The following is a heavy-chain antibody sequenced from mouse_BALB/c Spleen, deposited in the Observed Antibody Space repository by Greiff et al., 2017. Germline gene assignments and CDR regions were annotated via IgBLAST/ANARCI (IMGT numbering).Heavy chain of an antibody. CDR2: IWGGGST. Sequence: VKLMESGPGLVAPSQSLSITCTASGFSLTDYGVSWVRQPPGKGLEWLGVIWGGGSTNYNSALKSRLVISKDNSTSQVYLKMNSLQTDDTTMYYCDKQPCYCGSSCYWYFDVWGAGTTVTVSS. CDR3: DKQPCYCGSSCYWYFDV. J-gene: IGHJ1*01. V-gene: IGHV2-6-5*01. D-gene: IGHD1-1*01. CDR1: GFSLTDYG.